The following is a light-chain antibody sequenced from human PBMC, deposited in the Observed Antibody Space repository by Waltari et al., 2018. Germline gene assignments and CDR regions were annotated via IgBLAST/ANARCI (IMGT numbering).Light chain of an antibody. CDR1: SGHSNYA. CDR3: QTWGTGIVI. V-gene: IGLV4-69*01. CDR2: LNSDGSH. Sequence: QLVLTQSPSASASLGASVKLTCTLSSGHSNYAIAWHQQLPEKGPRCLMKLNSDGSHNKGDGVPVRFSGSSSGAARYLTISSLQSEDEADYYCQTWGTGIVIFGGGTRLTVL. J-gene: IGLJ2*01.